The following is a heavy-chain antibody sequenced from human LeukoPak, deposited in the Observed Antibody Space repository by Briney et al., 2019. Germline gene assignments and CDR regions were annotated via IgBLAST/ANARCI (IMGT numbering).Heavy chain of an antibody. V-gene: IGHV1-69*06. J-gene: IGHJ4*02. D-gene: IGHD6-13*01. Sequence: GASVKVSCKASGGGFGNYGITWVRQAPGQGLEWVGGVIPIFGTSNYAPKFQGRVTITADTSTSTAYMELRSLRSDDTAVYYCARVGGSSWYFDYWGQGTLVTVSS. CDR3: ARVGGSSWYFDY. CDR1: GGGFGNYG. CDR2: VIPIFGTS.